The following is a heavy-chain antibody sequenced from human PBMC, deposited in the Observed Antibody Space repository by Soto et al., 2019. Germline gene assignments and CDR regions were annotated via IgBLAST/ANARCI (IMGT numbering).Heavy chain of an antibody. J-gene: IGHJ6*02. Sequence: PSETLSLTCAVYGGSFSAYYWSWVRQPPGKGLEWIGEIILSESTKYNPSLKSRVTISVDTSKNQFSLKLSSVTAADTAVYYCARQRPTDGRWEFANYYGMDVWGQGTPVTV. V-gene: IGHV4-34*12. CDR3: ARQRPTDGRWEFANYYGMDV. CDR2: IILSEST. CDR1: GGSFSAYY. D-gene: IGHD1-26*01.